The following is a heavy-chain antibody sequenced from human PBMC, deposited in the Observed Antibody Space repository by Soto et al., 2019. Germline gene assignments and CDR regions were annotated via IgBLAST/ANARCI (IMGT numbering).Heavy chain of an antibody. V-gene: IGHV4-34*01. CDR3: ARGNQGVTMVRGVIRPTLYYYGMDV. Sequence: SETLSLTCAVYGGYFSGYYWSWIRQPPGKGLEWIGEINHSGSTNYNPSLKSRVTISVDTSKNQFSLKLSSVTAADTAVYYCARGNQGVTMVRGVIRPTLYYYGMDVWGQGTTVTVSS. J-gene: IGHJ6*02. D-gene: IGHD3-10*01. CDR1: GGYFSGYY. CDR2: INHSGST.